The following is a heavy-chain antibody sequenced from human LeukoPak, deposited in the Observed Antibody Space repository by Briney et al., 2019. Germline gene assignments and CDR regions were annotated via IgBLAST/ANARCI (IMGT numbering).Heavy chain of an antibody. V-gene: IGHV4-59*01. CDR3: ASTRTAREDAFDI. CDR1: GGSISSYY. CDR2: IYYSGST. Sequence: PSETLSLTCTVSGGSISSYYWSWIRQPPGKGLEWIGYIYYSGSTNYNPSLKSRVTISVDTSKNQFSLKLSSVTAADTAVYYCASTRTAREDAFDIWGQGTMVTVSS. D-gene: IGHD5-18*01. J-gene: IGHJ3*02.